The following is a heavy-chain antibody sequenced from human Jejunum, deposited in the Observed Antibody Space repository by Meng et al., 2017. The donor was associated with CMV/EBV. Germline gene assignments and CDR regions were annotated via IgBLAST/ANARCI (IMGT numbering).Heavy chain of an antibody. CDR1: GFTFSGHW. CDR2: INFGGSNT. CDR3: EEFEVG. J-gene: IGHJ4*02. D-gene: IGHD1-26*01. V-gene: IGHV3-74*01. Sequence: LKISCAASGFTFSGHWMHWVRQLPGKGLEWVSGINFGGSNTFYADSVKGRFTISRDNANNMLYLQMNSLSAEDTAVYYCEEFEVGWGQGTLVTVSS.